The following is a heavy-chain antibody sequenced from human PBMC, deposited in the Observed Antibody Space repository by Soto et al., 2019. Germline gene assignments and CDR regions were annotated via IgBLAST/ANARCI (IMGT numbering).Heavy chain of an antibody. CDR3: ARAAGYSSSWYVDNWFDP. V-gene: IGHV3-21*01. J-gene: IGHJ5*02. CDR2: ISSSSSYI. Sequence: PGGSLRLSCAASGFTFSSYSMNWVRQAPGKGLEWVSSISSSSSYIYYADSVKGRFTISRDNAKNSLYLQMNSLRAEDTAVYYCARAAGYSSSWYVDNWFDPWGQGTLVTVSS. D-gene: IGHD6-13*01. CDR1: GFTFSSYS.